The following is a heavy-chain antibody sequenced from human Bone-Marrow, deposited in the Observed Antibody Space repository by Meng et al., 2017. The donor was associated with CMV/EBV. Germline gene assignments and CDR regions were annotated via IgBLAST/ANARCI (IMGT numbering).Heavy chain of an antibody. CDR1: GHTFTSYY. V-gene: IGHV1-46*01. D-gene: IGHD3-3*01. CDR2: INPSGGST. J-gene: IGHJ5*02. Sequence: GESLKVSCKASGHTFTSYYMHWVRQAPGQGLEWMGIINPSGGSTSYAQKFQGRVTMTRDTSTSTVYMELSSLRSEDTAVYYCAREQGVLRFLEWLSREARFDPWGQGTLVTVSS. CDR3: AREQGVLRFLEWLSREARFDP.